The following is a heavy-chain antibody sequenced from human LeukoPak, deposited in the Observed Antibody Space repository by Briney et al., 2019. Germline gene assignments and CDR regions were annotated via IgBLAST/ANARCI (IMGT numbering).Heavy chain of an antibody. CDR1: GFTFSTYV. CDR3: AKVGSPVAATDY. V-gene: IGHV3-23*01. CDR2: ISGSGGST. J-gene: IGHJ4*02. Sequence: GGSLRLSCAASGFTFSTYVMSWVRQAPGKGLEWVSAISGSGGSTYYADSVKGRFTISRDNSKNTLYLQMNSLRAEDTAVYYCAKVGSPVAATDYWGQGTLVTVSS. D-gene: IGHD6-25*01.